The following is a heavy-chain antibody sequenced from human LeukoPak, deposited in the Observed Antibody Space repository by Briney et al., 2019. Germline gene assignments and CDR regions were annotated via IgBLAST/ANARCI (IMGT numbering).Heavy chain of an antibody. CDR2: IIPIFGTA. V-gene: IGHV1-69*05. CDR3: AQYYGSGSYLGGFDY. CDR1: GYTFTGYY. J-gene: IGHJ4*02. D-gene: IGHD3-10*01. Sequence: SVKVSCKASGYTFTGYYMHWVRQAPGQGLEWMGGIIPIFGTANYAQKFQGRVTITMDESTSTAYMELSSLRSEDTAVYYCAQYYGSGSYLGGFDYWGQGTLVTVSS.